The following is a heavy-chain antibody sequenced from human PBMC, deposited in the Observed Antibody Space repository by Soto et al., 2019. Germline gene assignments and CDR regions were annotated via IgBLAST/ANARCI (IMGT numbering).Heavy chain of an antibody. CDR1: GGSISSDDCY. J-gene: IGHJ4*02. V-gene: IGHV4-31*03. CDR2: IFFSGNT. D-gene: IGHD3-10*01. CDR3: ASLRGSRTNFLFDH. Sequence: QVQLQESGPGLVEPSQTLSLTCSVSGGSISSDDCYWSWIRQHPGKGLEWIGNIFFSGNTYYNPSRESRVSISVDTSKNQFSLRVTSVPAADTAVYYCASLRGSRTNFLFDHWGQGSLVTVSS.